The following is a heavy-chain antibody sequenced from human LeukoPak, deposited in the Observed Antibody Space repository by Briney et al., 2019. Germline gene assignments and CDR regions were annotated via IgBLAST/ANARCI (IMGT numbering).Heavy chain of an antibody. CDR3: ARRLLYGGDY. CDR2: IYPGDSDT. CDR1: GYSFTSHG. Sequence: GESLKISCKGSGYSFTSHGIAWVRQMPGKGLEWMGIIYPGDSDTRYSPSFQGQVTISADKSISTAYLQWSSLKASDSAMYYCARRLLYGGDYWGQGTLVTVSS. V-gene: IGHV5-51*01. J-gene: IGHJ4*02. D-gene: IGHD3-10*01.